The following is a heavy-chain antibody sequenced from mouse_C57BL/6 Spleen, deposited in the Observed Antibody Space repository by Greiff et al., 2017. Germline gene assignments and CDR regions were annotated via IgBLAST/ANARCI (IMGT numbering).Heavy chain of an antibody. CDR2: IHPNSGST. D-gene: IGHD6-1*01. CDR1: GYTFTSYW. V-gene: IGHV1-64*01. CDR3: ARCRAPYAMDD. J-gene: IGHJ4*01. Sequence: QVQLQQSGAELVKPGASVKLSCKASGYTFTSYWMHWVKQRPGQGLEWIGMIHPNSGSTNYNEKFKSKATLTVDKSSSTAYMQLSSLTSEDSAVXYCARCRAPYAMDDWGQGTSVTVSS.